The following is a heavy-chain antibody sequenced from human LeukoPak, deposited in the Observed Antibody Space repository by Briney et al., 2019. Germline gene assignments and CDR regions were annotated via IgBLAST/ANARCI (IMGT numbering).Heavy chain of an antibody. CDR3: ARGRRRDGYNSFDY. CDR1: GYTFTSYD. V-gene: IGHV1-8*01. Sequence: ASVKVSCKASGYTFTSYDINWVRQATGQGLEWMGWMNPNSGNTGYAQKFQGRVTMTRNTSISTAYMELSSLRSEDTAVYYCARGRRRDGYNSFDYWGQGTLVTVSS. J-gene: IGHJ4*02. D-gene: IGHD5-24*01. CDR2: MNPNSGNT.